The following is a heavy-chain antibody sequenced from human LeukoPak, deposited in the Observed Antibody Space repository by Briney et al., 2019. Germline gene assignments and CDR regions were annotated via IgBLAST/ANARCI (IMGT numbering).Heavy chain of an antibody. CDR1: GGSISSSSYY. Sequence: SETLSLTCTVSGGSISSSSYYWGWSRQPPGKGPEWIGSIYYSANTYYNPSRKSRLTISVDTSNNQLSFKLSSVTAADTAVYYCASLASETWNSGSFDYWGQGTLVTVSS. CDR2: IYYSANT. D-gene: IGHD1-7*01. J-gene: IGHJ4*02. CDR3: ASLASETWNSGSFDY. V-gene: IGHV4-39*01.